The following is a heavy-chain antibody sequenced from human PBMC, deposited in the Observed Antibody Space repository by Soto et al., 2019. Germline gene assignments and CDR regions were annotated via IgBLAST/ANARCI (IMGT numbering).Heavy chain of an antibody. J-gene: IGHJ5*02. Sequence: QVQLQESGPGLVKPSETLSLTCTVSGGSVSSDSYYWSWIRQPPGKGLEWIGYIYYSGSTKYNPSLKSRVTISVDTAKNQFSLKLSSVTAADTAVYYCARDHGCGVVPPKWDNWFDPWGQGTLVTVSS. D-gene: IGHD2-15*01. CDR3: ARDHGCGVVPPKWDNWFDP. CDR1: GGSVSSDSYY. V-gene: IGHV4-61*01. CDR2: IYYSGST.